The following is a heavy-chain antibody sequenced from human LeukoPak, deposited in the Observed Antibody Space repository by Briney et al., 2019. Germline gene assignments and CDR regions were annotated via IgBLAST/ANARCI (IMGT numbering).Heavy chain of an antibody. J-gene: IGHJ4*02. CDR1: GYTFTGYY. CDR3: AXGXSXXXXXXXXP. D-gene: IGHD3-10*01. V-gene: IGHV1-2*06. CDR2: INPNRGGT. Sequence: ASVKVSCKASGYTFTGYYMHWVRQAPGQGLEWMGRINPNRGGTNYTQKFQGRVTMTRDTSISTAYMELSTLRSHETAGYYCAXGXSXXXXXXXXPXGQG.